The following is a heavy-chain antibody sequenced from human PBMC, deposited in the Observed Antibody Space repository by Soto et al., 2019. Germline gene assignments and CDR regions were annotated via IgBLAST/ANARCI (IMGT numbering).Heavy chain of an antibody. CDR1: GFTFSNFA. Sequence: EGQLLESGGGLVQPGGSLRVSCAASGFTFSNFAMNWVRQAPGKGLEWVSGISASGASTTYADSVKGRFTISRDNSKNTLYLQMNSLRAEDTGVYYGAKESSASRVSYYYAMDVWGQGTTVTVSS. D-gene: IGHD3-10*01. J-gene: IGHJ6*02. CDR3: AKESSASRVSYYYAMDV. V-gene: IGHV3-23*01. CDR2: ISASGAST.